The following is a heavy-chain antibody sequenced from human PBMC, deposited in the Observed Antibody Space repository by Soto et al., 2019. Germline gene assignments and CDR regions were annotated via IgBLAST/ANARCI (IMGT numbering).Heavy chain of an antibody. J-gene: IGHJ6*03. V-gene: IGHV1-58*02. Sequence: SVKVSCKASGFTFSNSAIQWVRQTRGQRLEWIGWIVVGSGNTNYARELHGRVTITRDMSTSAAYMELSSLRSEDTAIYYCAASSGYYTSYYYMAVRGEGTTVTVSS. CDR1: GFTFSNSA. CDR2: IVVGSGNT. CDR3: AASSGYYTSYYYMAV. D-gene: IGHD3-3*01.